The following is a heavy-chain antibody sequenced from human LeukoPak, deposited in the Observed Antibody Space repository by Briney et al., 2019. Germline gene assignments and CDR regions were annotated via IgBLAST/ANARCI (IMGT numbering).Heavy chain of an antibody. V-gene: IGHV1-2*02. J-gene: IGHJ4*02. CDR2: INPNSGGT. CDR1: VYTFTGYY. Sequence: VSENVSCKASVYTFTGYYMHWVRQAPGQGLEWMGWINPNSGGTNYAQKFQGRVTMTRDTSISTAYMVLSRLRSDDTAVYYCARQWRYYGSGSYPYWGQGTLVTVSS. CDR3: ARQWRYYGSGSYPY. D-gene: IGHD3-10*01.